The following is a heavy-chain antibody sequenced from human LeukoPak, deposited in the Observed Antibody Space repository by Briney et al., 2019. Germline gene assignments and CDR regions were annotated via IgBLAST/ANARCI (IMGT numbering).Heavy chain of an antibody. CDR1: GITLSNYG. J-gene: IGHJ4*02. D-gene: IGHD3-22*01. CDR3: AKRGVVIRVILVGFHKEAYYFDS. V-gene: IGHV3-23*01. CDR2: ISDTGGRT. Sequence: GGSLRLSCAVSGITLSNYGMTWVRRAPGKGLEWVAGISDTGGRTNYADSVKGRFTISRDNPKNTLYLQMNSLRAEDTAVYFCAKRGVVIRVILVGFHKEAYYFDSWGQGALVTVSS.